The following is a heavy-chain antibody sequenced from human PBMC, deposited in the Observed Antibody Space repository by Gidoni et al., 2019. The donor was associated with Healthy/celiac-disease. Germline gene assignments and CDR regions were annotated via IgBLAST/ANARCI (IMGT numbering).Heavy chain of an antibody. V-gene: IGHV3-64D*06. J-gene: IGHJ4*02. D-gene: IGHD1-1*01. Sequence: EVQLVESGGGLVQPGGSLRLSCSASGFTFRSYAMHWVRQAPGKGLEYVSAISSNGGSTYYADSVKGRFTISRDNSKNTLYLQMSSLRAEDTAVYYCVKGGAGLEPPHFDYWGQGTLVTVSS. CDR3: VKGGAGLEPPHFDY. CDR2: ISSNGGST. CDR1: GFTFRSYA.